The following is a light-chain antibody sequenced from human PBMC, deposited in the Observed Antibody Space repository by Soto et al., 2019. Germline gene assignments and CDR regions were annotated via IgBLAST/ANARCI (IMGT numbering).Light chain of an antibody. J-gene: IGKJ2*01. V-gene: IGKV3-15*01. Sequence: EIVMTQSPATLSVSPGERATLSCRASQSVGSDFAWYQQKPGQAPRLLIYGTSTRATGIPARFSGSGSGTEFTLTISSLQSEDFAVYYCQQYNNGYTFGQGTKLEIK. CDR3: QQYNNGYT. CDR2: GTS. CDR1: QSVGSD.